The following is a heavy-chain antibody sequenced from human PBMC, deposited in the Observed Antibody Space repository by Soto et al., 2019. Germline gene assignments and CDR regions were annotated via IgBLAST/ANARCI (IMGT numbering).Heavy chain of an antibody. CDR3: VRDGAKTLRDCFDP. J-gene: IGHJ5*02. D-gene: IGHD1-26*01. Sequence: SETLSLTCTVSGASIGGFYWSWIRKSAGTGLEWIGRIYATGTTDYNPSLKSRVMMSVDTSKKQFSLKLRSVTAADTSVYYCVRDGAKTLRDCFDPWGQGISVTVSS. CDR2: IYATGTT. CDR1: GASIGGFY. V-gene: IGHV4-4*07.